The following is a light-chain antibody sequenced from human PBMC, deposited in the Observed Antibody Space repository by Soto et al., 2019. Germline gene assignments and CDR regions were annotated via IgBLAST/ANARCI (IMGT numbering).Light chain of an antibody. V-gene: IGKV1-39*01. CDR1: QSISSY. CDR2: AAS. Sequence: DIQMTQSTSSLSASVGDRVTITCRASQSISSYLNWYQQKPGKAPKLLIYAASSLQSGVPSRFSGSGSGTDFTLTISSLQPEDFATYYCQQSYSTPRPFGHGTKVAIK. J-gene: IGKJ1*01. CDR3: QQSYSTPRP.